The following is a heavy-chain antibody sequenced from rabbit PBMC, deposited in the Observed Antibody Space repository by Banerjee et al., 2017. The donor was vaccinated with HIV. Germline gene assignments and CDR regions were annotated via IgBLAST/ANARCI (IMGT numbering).Heavy chain of an antibody. CDR1: GFDFSTGA. D-gene: IGHD4-2*01. J-gene: IGHJ4*01. CDR2: IGAGSSGIM. CDR3: ARWSADAFKL. V-gene: IGHV1S40*01. Sequence: QSLEESGGDLVKPGASLTHTCKASGFDFSTGAVYWVRQTPGKGLEWIGCIGAGSSGIMHYASWAKGRFTISKTSSTTVTLQMTSLTAADTAAYFCARWSADAFKLWGQGTLVTVS.